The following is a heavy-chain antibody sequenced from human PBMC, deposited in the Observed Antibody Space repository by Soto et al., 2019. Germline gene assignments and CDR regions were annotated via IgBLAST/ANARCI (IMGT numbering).Heavy chain of an antibody. CDR1: GFTFSSYG. D-gene: IGHD2-21*02. Sequence: GGSLRLSCAASGFTFSSYGMHWVRQAPGKGLEWVAVISYDGSNKYYADSVKGRFTISRDNSKNTLYLQMNSLRAEDTAVYYCAKDRLVTTLDYWGQGTLVTVSS. CDR2: ISYDGSNK. CDR3: AKDRLVTTLDY. J-gene: IGHJ4*02. V-gene: IGHV3-30*18.